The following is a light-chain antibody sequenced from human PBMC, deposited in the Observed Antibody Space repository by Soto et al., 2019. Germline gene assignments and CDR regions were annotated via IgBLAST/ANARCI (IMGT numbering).Light chain of an antibody. CDR2: DAS. CDR1: QSVSNY. V-gene: IGKV3-11*01. J-gene: IGKJ1*01. Sequence: EVVLTQSPATLSLSPGERATLSCRASQSVSNYFAWYQQKPGQAPRLLSYDASKKATGIPARLSGSGSGTGFTRSIGGLEPEGFEFYYCQQPSDWPLTFGQGTKVEF. CDR3: QQPSDWPLT.